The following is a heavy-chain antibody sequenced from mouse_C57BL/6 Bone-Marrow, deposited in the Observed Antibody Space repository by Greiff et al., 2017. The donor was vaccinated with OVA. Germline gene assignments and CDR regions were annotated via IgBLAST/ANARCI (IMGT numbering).Heavy chain of an antibody. CDR2: ISYDGSN. CDR1: GYSITSGYY. V-gene: IGHV3-6*01. CDR3: ARDRLLYYFDY. J-gene: IGHJ2*01. Sequence: VQLKQSGPGLVKPSQSLSLTCSVTGYSITSGYYWNWIRQFPGNKLEWMGYISYDGSNNYNPSLKNRISITRDTSKNQFFLKLNSVTTEDTATYYCARDRLLYYFDYWGQGTTLTVSS. D-gene: IGHD1-1*01.